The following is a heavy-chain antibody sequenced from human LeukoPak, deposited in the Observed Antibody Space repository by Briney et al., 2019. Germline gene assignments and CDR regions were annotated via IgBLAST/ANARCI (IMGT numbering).Heavy chain of an antibody. CDR2: IYYSGST. CDR1: GGSISSSSYY. D-gene: IGHD6-19*01. CDR3: ATSYSSGWYTGAAGY. J-gene: IGHJ4*02. V-gene: IGHV4-39*01. Sequence: PSETLSLTCTVSGGSISSSSYYWGWIRQPPGKGLEWIGSIYYSGSTYYNPSLKSRVTISVDTSKNQFSLKLSSVTAADTAVYYCATSYSSGWYTGAAGYWGQGTLVTVSS.